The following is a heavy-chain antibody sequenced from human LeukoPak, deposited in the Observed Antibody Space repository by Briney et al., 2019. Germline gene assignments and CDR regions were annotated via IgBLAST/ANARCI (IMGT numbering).Heavy chain of an antibody. CDR3: MRGPTDYYSDY. J-gene: IGHJ4*02. CDR1: ASTLRNHW. CDR2: IKQAGTQQ. V-gene: IGHV3-7*01. D-gene: IGHD1-1*01. Sequence: GRSLRPFHAASASTLRNHWISSVRQAPRNWLGWVAHIKQAGTQQYYVASLKGRFPLSRDNAKNSLFLQVSSLRAEDTAVYYCMRGPTDYYSDYWGQGTLVTVSS.